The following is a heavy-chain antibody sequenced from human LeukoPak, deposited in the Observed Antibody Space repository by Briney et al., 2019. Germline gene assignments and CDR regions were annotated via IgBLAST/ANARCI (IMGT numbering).Heavy chain of an antibody. Sequence: GGSLRLSCAASGFTFSSSAMSWVRQAPGKGLEWVSAISNNGGYTYYADSVQGRFTISRDNSKSTLCLQMNSLRAEDTAVYYCARDAGASPGYYYYYGMDVWGQGTTVTVSS. V-gene: IGHV3-23*01. CDR1: GFTFSSSA. J-gene: IGHJ6*02. D-gene: IGHD1-26*01. CDR2: ISNNGGYT. CDR3: ARDAGASPGYYYYYGMDV.